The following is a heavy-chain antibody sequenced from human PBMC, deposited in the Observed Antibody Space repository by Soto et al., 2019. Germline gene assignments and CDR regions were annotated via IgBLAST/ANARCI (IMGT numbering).Heavy chain of an antibody. CDR1: GGSISSYY. CDR3: AREDRYYYYGMDV. V-gene: IGHV4-59*01. CDR2: IYYSGST. J-gene: IGHJ6*02. Sequence: QVQLQESGPGLVKPSETLSLTCTVSGGSISSYYWSWIRQPPGKGLEWIGYIYYSGSTNYNPSLKSWVTISVDTSKNQFSLKLSSVTAADTAVYYCAREDRYYYYGMDVWCQGTTVTVSS.